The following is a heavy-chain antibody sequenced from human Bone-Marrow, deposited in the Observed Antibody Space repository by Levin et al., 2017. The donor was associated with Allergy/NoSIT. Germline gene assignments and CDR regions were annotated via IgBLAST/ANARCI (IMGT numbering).Heavy chain of an antibody. CDR3: ARVEYSNYGDFDY. CDR1: GYTFTGYY. Sequence: ASVKVSCKASGYTFTGYYMHWVRQAPGQGLEWMGRINPNSGGTNYAQKFQGRVTMTRDTSISTAYMELSRLRSDDTAVYYCARVEYSNYGDFDYWGQGTLVTVSS. V-gene: IGHV1-2*06. D-gene: IGHD4-11*01. J-gene: IGHJ4*02. CDR2: INPNSGGT.